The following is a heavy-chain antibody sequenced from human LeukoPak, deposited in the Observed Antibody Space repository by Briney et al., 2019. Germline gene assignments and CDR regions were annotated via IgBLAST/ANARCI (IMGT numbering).Heavy chain of an antibody. CDR2: ISTSSTYI. CDR3: VRGKINDFWSGFYLSHWFDP. V-gene: IGHV3-21*01. Sequence: GVSLRLSCAASGFTFSSYTMSWVRQAPGKGLEWVSSISTSSTYIYYADSLKGRFTISRDNAKNSLYLQMNSLRAEDTDVYYCVRGKINDFWSGFYLSHWFDPWGQGTLVTVSS. J-gene: IGHJ5*02. CDR1: GFTFSSYT. D-gene: IGHD3-3*01.